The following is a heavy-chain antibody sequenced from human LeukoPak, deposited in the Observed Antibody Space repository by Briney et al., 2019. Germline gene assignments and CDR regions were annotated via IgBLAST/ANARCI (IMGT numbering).Heavy chain of an antibody. V-gene: IGHV3-66*01. D-gene: IGHD3-3*01. CDR3: AKEGRITIFGVVPNNWFDP. CDR1: GFTVSSNY. CDR2: IYSGGST. J-gene: IGHJ5*02. Sequence: GGSLRLSCAASGFTVSSNYMSWVRQAPGKGLEWVSVIYSGGSTYYADSVKGRFTISRDNSKNTLYLQMNSLRAEDTAVYYCAKEGRITIFGVVPNNWFDPWGQGTLVTVSS.